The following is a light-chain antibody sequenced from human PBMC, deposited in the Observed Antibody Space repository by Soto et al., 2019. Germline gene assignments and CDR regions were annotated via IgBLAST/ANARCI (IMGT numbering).Light chain of an antibody. CDR1: QTISTY. J-gene: IGKJ4*01. CDR2: DVS. CDR3: QQGYSIHALT. Sequence: DIQMTQSPSSLSASVGDRVTISCRASQTISTYLHWYQHKPGRAPRLLISDVSTLQSGVPGRFRGSGSGTEFTLTITDVQPEDFATYYCQQGYSIHALTFGGGTKVELK. V-gene: IGKV1-39*01.